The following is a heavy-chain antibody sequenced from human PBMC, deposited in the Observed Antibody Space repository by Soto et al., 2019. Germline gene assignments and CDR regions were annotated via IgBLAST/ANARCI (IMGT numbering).Heavy chain of an antibody. Sequence: PGGSLRLSCAASGFTFSSYGMHWVRQAPGKGLEWVAVISYDGSNKYYADSVKGRFTISRDNSKNTLYLQMNSLRAEDTAVYYCAKDSFGRTGTTQNYYYYYGMDVWGQGTTVTVSS. CDR1: GFTFSSYG. D-gene: IGHD1-7*01. CDR2: ISYDGSNK. CDR3: AKDSFGRTGTTQNYYYYYGMDV. V-gene: IGHV3-30*18. J-gene: IGHJ6*02.